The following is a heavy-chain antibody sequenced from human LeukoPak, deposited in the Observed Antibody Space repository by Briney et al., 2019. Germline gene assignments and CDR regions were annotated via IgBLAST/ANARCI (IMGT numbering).Heavy chain of an antibody. CDR3: ARDWDCGE. CDR2: INPNSGGT. J-gene: IGHJ4*02. Sequence: GSSVKVSCKASGGTFSSYAISWVRQAPGQGLEWMGWINPNSGGTNYAQKFQGRVSMTRDTSISTAYMELSRLRSDDTAVYYCARDWDCGEWGQGTLVTVSS. D-gene: IGHD3-10*01. V-gene: IGHV1-2*02. CDR1: GGTFSSYA.